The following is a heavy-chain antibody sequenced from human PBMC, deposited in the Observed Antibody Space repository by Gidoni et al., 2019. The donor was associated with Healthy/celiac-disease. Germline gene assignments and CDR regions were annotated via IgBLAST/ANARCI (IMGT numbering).Heavy chain of an antibody. CDR1: GFHFSSYA. CDR3: AKLGYCSSTSCPYYYYYGMDV. D-gene: IGHD2-2*01. J-gene: IGHJ6*02. CDR2: ISGRGGIT. Sequence: EVQLLESGGGLVQPGGSLRLYCAASGFHFSSYALSWVRQAPGTGLEWVSAISGRGGITYYADTVKGRFTISRDNAKNTLYLQMNSLRAEDTAVYYCAKLGYCSSTSCPYYYYYGMDVWGQGTTVTVAS. V-gene: IGHV3-23*01.